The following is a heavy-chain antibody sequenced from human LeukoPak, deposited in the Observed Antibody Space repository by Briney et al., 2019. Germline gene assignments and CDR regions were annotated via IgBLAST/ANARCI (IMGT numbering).Heavy chain of an antibody. CDR2: ISSSSTI. Sequence: GGSLRLSCAASGFTFSSYSMNWVRQAPGKGLEWVSYISSSSTIYYADSVKGRFTISRDNAKNSLYLQMNSLRAEDTAVYYCARVPAATDYWGPGTLVTVSS. CDR3: ARVPAATDY. J-gene: IGHJ4*02. V-gene: IGHV3-48*01. CDR1: GFTFSSYS. D-gene: IGHD2-2*01.